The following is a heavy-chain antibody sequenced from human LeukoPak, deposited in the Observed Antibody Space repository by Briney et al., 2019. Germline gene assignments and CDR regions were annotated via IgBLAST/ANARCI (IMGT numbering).Heavy chain of an antibody. CDR1: GGSISSYY. CDR2: TYYSGST. V-gene: IGHV4-59*01. J-gene: IGHJ4*02. D-gene: IGHD3-22*01. CDR3: ARESVVVTPSFDY. Sequence: SETLSLTCTVSGGSISSYYWSWIRQPPGKGLEWIGYTYYSGSTNYNPSLKSRVTISVDTSKNQFSLKLSSVTAADTAVYYCARESVVVTPSFDYWGQGTLVTVSS.